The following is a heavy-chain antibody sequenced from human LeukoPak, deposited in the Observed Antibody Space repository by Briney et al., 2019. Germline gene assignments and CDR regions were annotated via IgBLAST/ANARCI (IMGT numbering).Heavy chain of an antibody. CDR3: AKTVTTELDY. V-gene: IGHV3-30*18. D-gene: IGHD4-17*01. CDR2: ISYDGGNK. Sequence: PGRSLRLSCAASGFTFSSYGMHWVRQAPGKGLEWVAVISYDGGNKYYADSVKGRFTISRDNSKNTLYLQMNSLRAEDTAVYYCAKTVTTELDYWGQGTLVTVSS. J-gene: IGHJ4*02. CDR1: GFTFSSYG.